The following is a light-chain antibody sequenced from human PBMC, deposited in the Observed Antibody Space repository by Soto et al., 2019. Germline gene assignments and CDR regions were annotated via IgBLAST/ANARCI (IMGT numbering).Light chain of an antibody. CDR1: QSISRW. V-gene: IGKV1-5*01. J-gene: IGKJ5*01. CDR2: DAS. Sequence: DIPMTQSPSTLSACVGDRVTITCRASQSISRWLAWYQQKPGKAPKALIYDASTLRSGVPSRFSGGGSGTEFTLTISSLQPDDFATYYCQQYNTYSTFGQGTRLEIK. CDR3: QQYNTYST.